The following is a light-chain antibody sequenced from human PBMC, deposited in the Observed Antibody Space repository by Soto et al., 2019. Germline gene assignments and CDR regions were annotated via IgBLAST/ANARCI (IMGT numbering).Light chain of an antibody. V-gene: IGKV1-39*01. CDR3: QQSYSTPPT. CDR1: QSISSY. CDR2: AAS. J-gene: IGKJ1*01. Sequence: IQMTQSPSSLSASVGDRVTITCRASQSISSYLNWYQQKPGKAPKLLIYAASSLQSGVPSRFSGSGSGTDFTLTISSLQPEDFATDYCQQSYSTPPTFGQGTKVEIK.